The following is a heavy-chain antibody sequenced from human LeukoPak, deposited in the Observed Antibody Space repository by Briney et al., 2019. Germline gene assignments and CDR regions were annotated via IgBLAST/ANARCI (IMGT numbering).Heavy chain of an antibody. CDR1: GFTFSSYA. V-gene: IGHV3-30-3*01. CDR3: ARDKSCTDGTCYSYFDL. Sequence: GGSLRLSSAASGFTFSSYAMYWVRQAPGKGLEWVAVISYDGSNKYYTDSVKGRFTISRDNSKNTLYLQMNSLRAEDTAVYYCARDKSCTDGTCYSYFDLWGRGTLVTVSS. D-gene: IGHD2-8*01. CDR2: ISYDGSNK. J-gene: IGHJ2*01.